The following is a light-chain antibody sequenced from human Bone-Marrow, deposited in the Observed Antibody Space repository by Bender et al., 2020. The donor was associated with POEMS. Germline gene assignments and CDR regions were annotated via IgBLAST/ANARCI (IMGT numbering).Light chain of an antibody. CDR1: SSNIGNHG. V-gene: IGLV1-36*01. CDR2: YDD. J-gene: IGLJ3*02. Sequence: QSVVTQPPSLSEAPRQRVTISCSGSSSNIGNHGVNWYQQLPGEAPKLLIYYDDLLTPGVSDRFSATKSGNTASLASSGLEVENENDYYCFACTGTYTWVFGGGTKLTVL. CDR3: FACTGTYTWV.